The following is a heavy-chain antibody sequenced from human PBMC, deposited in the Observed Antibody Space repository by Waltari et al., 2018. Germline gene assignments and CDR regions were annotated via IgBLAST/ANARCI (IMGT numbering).Heavy chain of an antibody. CDR2: ISYDGSNK. J-gene: IGHJ5*02. D-gene: IGHD6-19*01. CDR3: ARGVIVAGTKWFDL. V-gene: IGHV3-30*19. CDR1: GFTFSTYG. Sequence: QVQLVESGGGVVQPGTSLRLSCAASGFTFSTYGLNWVRQTPDKGLEWVAFISYDGSNKYQTDSMKGRFIISRDNGKNTLYLQMNSLRADDTAIYYCARGVIVAGTKWFDLWGQGTLVTVSS.